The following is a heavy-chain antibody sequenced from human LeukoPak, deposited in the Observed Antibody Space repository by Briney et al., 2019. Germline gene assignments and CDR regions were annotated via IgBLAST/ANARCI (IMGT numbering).Heavy chain of an antibody. V-gene: IGHV4-61*08. CDR3: ARALAFGVVRRPERDAFDI. Sequence: SQTLSLTCTVSGVSVGSGDYFWSWIRQPPGKGLEWIGYIYYSGSTNYNPSLKSRVTISVDTSKNQFSLKLSSVTAADTAVYYCARALAFGVVRRPERDAFDIWGQGTMVTVSS. D-gene: IGHD3-3*01. CDR2: IYYSGST. J-gene: IGHJ3*02. CDR1: GVSVGSGDYF.